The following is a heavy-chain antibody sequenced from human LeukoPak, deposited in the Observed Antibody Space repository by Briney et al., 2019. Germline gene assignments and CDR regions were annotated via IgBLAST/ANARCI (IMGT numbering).Heavy chain of an antibody. J-gene: IGHJ4*02. Sequence: KASETLSLTCAVYGGSFSGYYWSWIRQPPGKGLEWIGEINHSGSTNYNPSLKSRVTISVDTSKNQFSLKLSSVTAADTAVYYCANGGQNFDYWGQGTLVTVSS. V-gene: IGHV4-34*01. CDR3: ANGGQNFDY. D-gene: IGHD3-10*01. CDR1: GGSFSGYY. CDR2: INHSGST.